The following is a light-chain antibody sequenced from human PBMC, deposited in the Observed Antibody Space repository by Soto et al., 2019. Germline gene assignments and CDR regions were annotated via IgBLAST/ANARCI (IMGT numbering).Light chain of an antibody. CDR1: QSISSSY. J-gene: IGKJ3*01. V-gene: IGKV3-20*01. CDR2: GAS. CDR3: QQYGSSRFT. Sequence: EIVLTQSPGTLSLSPGERATLSCRASQSISSSYLAWYQQKPGQAPRLLVDGASSRATGIPDRFSGSGSGTDFTLTINRLEPEDFAVYYCQQYGSSRFTFGPRTNVYIK.